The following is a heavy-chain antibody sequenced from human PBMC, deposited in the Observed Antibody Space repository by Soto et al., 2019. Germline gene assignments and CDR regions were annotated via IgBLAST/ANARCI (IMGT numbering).Heavy chain of an antibody. Sequence: EVQLVESGGGLVQPGGSLRLSCAASGFTVSSNYMSWVRQAPGKGLEWVSVIYSGGSTYYADSVKGRFTISRHNSKNTLYLQMNSLRAEDTAVYYCARDSRYIVATGMAAFDIWGQGTMVTVSS. CDR2: IYSGGST. CDR1: GFTVSSNY. CDR3: ARDSRYIVATGMAAFDI. D-gene: IGHD5-12*01. J-gene: IGHJ3*02. V-gene: IGHV3-53*04.